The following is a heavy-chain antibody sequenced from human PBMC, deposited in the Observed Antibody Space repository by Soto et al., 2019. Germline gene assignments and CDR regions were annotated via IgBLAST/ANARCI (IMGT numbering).Heavy chain of an antibody. CDR3: AREYYYDSSGYLDY. Sequence: ASVKVSCKASGYTFTGYYMHWVRQAPGQGLEWMGWINPNSGGTNYAQKFQGWVTMTRDTSISTAYMEPSRLRSDDTAVYYCAREYYYDSSGYLDYWGQGTLVTASS. V-gene: IGHV1-2*04. D-gene: IGHD3-22*01. J-gene: IGHJ4*02. CDR2: INPNSGGT. CDR1: GYTFTGYY.